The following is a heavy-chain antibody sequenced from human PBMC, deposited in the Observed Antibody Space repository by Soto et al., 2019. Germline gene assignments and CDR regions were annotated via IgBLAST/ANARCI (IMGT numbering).Heavy chain of an antibody. Sequence: QVQLVESGGGVVQPGRSLRLSCAASGFTFSSCGMHWVRQAPGKGLEWVAVISYDGSNKYYADSVKGRFTISRDNSKNTLYLQMNSLRAEDTAVYYCAKAYQYYDFWRGMDVWGQGTTVTVSS. V-gene: IGHV3-30*18. CDR3: AKAYQYYDFWRGMDV. CDR1: GFTFSSCG. J-gene: IGHJ6*02. CDR2: ISYDGSNK. D-gene: IGHD3-3*01.